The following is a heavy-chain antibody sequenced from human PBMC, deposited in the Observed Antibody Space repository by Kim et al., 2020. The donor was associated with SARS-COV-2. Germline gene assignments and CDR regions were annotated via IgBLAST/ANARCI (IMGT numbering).Heavy chain of an antibody. J-gene: IGHJ3*02. D-gene: IGHD3-22*01. CDR2: ISFDGSNK. V-gene: IGHV3-30-3*01. CDR3: ARAYYYDSSGYSIDAFDI. CDR1: GFTFSSYA. Sequence: GGSLRLSCAASGFTFSSYAMHWVRQAPGKGLEWVAVISFDGSNKNYADSVKGRFTISRDNSKNTLYLQMNSLRAEDTAVYYCARAYYYDSSGYSIDAFDIWGQGTMVTVSS.